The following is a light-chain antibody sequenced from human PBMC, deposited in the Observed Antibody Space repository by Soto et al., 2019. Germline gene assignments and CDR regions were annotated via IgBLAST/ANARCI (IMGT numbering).Light chain of an antibody. Sequence: EIVMTQSPGTLSVSPGERATLSCRASQSVSSRLAWYQQKPGQAPSLLIYGASTRATVIPARFSGSGSGTEFTLTITSLQSEDFAVYYCQQYNDWPSLTFGGGTKVEIK. CDR2: GAS. CDR3: QQYNDWPSLT. J-gene: IGKJ4*01. V-gene: IGKV3-15*01. CDR1: QSVSSR.